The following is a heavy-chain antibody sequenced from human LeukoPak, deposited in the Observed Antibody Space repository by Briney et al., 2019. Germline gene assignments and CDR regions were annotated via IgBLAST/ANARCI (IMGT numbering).Heavy chain of an antibody. Sequence: PGGSLRLSCAASGFTFSSYWMHWVRQAPGKGLVWVSRINTDGSSTSYADSVKGRFTISRDDAKNTLYLQINSLRGADTAVYYCVVDNSGYYSLDYWGQGTLVTVSS. CDR3: VVDNSGYYSLDY. CDR1: GFTFSSYW. CDR2: INTDGSST. V-gene: IGHV3-74*01. J-gene: IGHJ4*02. D-gene: IGHD3-22*01.